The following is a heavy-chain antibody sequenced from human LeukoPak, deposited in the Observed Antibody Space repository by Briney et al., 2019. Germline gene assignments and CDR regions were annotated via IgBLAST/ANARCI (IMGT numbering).Heavy chain of an antibody. V-gene: IGHV3-7*01. CDR3: ARATEPKSYYYYYMDV. Sequence: GGSLRLSCAASGFTFTNYWMSWVRQAPGKGLEWVANIKEDGSEKNYVDSVKGRFTISRDNAKNALYLQMDSLRAEDTAVYYCARATEPKSYYYYYMDVWGKGTTVTVSS. D-gene: IGHD4-11*01. CDR1: GFTFTNYW. J-gene: IGHJ6*03. CDR2: IKEDGSEK.